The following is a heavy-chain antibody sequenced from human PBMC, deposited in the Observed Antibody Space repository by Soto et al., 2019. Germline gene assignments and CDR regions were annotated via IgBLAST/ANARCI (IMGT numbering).Heavy chain of an antibody. J-gene: IGHJ5*02. CDR3: ARFTGHGGGLVIAWFDP. Sequence: SVKVSCKASGGTFSSYAISWVRQAPGQGLEWMGGIIPIFGTANYAQKFQGRVTITADESTSTAYMELSSLRSEDTAVYYCARFTGHGGGLVIAWFDPWGQGTLVTVSS. V-gene: IGHV1-69*13. D-gene: IGHD3-9*01. CDR1: GGTFSSYA. CDR2: IIPIFGTA.